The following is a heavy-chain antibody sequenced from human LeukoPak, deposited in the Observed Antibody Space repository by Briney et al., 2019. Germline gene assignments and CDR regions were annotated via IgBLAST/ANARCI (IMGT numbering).Heavy chain of an antibody. CDR1: GFTFDDYA. V-gene: IGHV3-9*01. CDR2: ISWNSGSI. D-gene: IGHD3-3*01. J-gene: IGHJ4*02. CDR3: ARDGGYDFWSGYSTFDY. Sequence: GGSLRLSCAASGFTFDDYAMHWVRQAPGKGLEWASGISWNSGSIGYADSVKGRFTISRDNAKNSLYLQMNSLRAEDTAVYYCARDGGYDFWSGYSTFDYWGQGTLVTVSS.